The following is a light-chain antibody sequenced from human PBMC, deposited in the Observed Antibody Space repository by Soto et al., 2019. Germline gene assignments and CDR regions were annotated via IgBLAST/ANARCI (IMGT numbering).Light chain of an antibody. Sequence: DIQMTQSPSSLSASIGDRFTISFRASQDISSSLNWYQHKSGKAPKLLIYAASGLHSGVPSRFSGSGSGTDFTLTISSLQPEDFATYYCQQSYVTPWTFGQGTK. V-gene: IGKV1-39*01. J-gene: IGKJ1*01. CDR3: QQSYVTPWT. CDR2: AAS. CDR1: QDISSS.